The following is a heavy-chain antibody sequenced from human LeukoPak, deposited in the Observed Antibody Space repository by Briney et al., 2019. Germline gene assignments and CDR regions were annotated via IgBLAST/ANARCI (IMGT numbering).Heavy chain of an antibody. CDR2: IYSGGST. CDR3: ARASLWAIYYYYGMDV. Sequence: PGGSLRPSCAASGFTFSSNYMSWVRQAPGKGLEWVSVIYSGGSTYYADSVKGRFTISRHNSKNTLYLQMNSLRAEDTAVYYCARASLWAIYYYYGMDVWGQGTTVTVSS. J-gene: IGHJ6*02. V-gene: IGHV3-53*04. D-gene: IGHD3-10*01. CDR1: GFTFSSNY.